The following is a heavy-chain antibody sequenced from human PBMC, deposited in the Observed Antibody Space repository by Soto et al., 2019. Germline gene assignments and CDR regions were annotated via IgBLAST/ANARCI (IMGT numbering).Heavy chain of an antibody. Sequence: PSETLSLTCAVSGGYISSSNWWSWVRQPPGKGLEWIGEIYHSGSTNYNPSLKSRVTISVDKSKNQFSLKLSSVTAADTAVYYCASPLGVGATPPVYDAFDIWGQGTMVTVSS. CDR3: ASPLGVGATPPVYDAFDI. D-gene: IGHD1-26*01. J-gene: IGHJ3*02. CDR2: IYHSGST. V-gene: IGHV4-4*02. CDR1: GGYISSSNW.